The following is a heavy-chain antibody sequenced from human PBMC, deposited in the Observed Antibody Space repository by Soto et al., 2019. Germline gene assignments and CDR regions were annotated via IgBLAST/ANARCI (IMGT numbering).Heavy chain of an antibody. D-gene: IGHD4-17*01. J-gene: IGHJ6*02. V-gene: IGHV4-61*08. CDR1: GGSITTGGSY. Sequence: SETLSLTCTVSGGSITTGGSYWSWIRQHPGKGLEWIGYIYYSGGTNYNPSLKSRVTISVDTSKNQFSLKLSSVTAADTAVYYCARFIWGDYVQTYDYGMDVWGQGTTVTVSS. CDR3: ARFIWGDYVQTYDYGMDV. CDR2: IYYSGGT.